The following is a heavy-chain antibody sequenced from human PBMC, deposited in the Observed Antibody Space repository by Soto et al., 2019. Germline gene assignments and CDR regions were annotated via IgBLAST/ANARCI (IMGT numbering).Heavy chain of an antibody. CDR2: IYYSGST. CDR1: GGSISSYY. CDR3: ARLMVYGAWDYYYMDV. Sequence: PSETLSLTCTVSGGSISSYYWSWIRQPPGKGLEWIGYIYYSGSTNYNPSLKSRVTISVDTSKNQFSLKLSSVTAADTAVYYCARLMVYGAWDYYYMDVWGKGTTVTVSS. D-gene: IGHD2-8*01. J-gene: IGHJ6*03. V-gene: IGHV4-59*08.